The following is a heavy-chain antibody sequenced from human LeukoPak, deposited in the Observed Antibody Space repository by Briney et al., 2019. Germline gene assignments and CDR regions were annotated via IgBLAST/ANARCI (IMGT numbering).Heavy chain of an antibody. D-gene: IGHD4-17*01. Sequence: SETLSLTCAVYGGSISSYYWSWIRQPPGKGLEWIGYIYYSGSTNYNPSLKSRVTISVDTSKNQFSLKLSSVTAADTAVYYCARDHGDPPGSLDYWGQGTLVTVSS. J-gene: IGHJ4*02. CDR2: IYYSGST. CDR3: ARDHGDPPGSLDY. V-gene: IGHV4-59*01. CDR1: GGSISSYY.